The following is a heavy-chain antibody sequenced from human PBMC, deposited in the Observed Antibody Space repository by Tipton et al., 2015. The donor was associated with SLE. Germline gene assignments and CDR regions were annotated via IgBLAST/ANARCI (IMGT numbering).Heavy chain of an antibody. CDR3: ATGHFDF. CDR1: GGSISSGSYY. Sequence: LRLSCTVSGGSISSGSYYWSWIRQPAGKGLEWIGRIYTNGSTYYNPSLRSRVAVSMDTSRNQFSLRLKSVTAADTAVYYCATGHFDFWGQGRLVTVSS. D-gene: IGHD1-1*01. V-gene: IGHV4-61*02. J-gene: IGHJ5*01. CDR2: IYTNGST.